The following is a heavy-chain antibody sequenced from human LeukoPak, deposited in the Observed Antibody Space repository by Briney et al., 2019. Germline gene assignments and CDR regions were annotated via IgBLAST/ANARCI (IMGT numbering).Heavy chain of an antibody. V-gene: IGHV3-23*01. CDR1: GFTFSSYG. CDR3: AKVGMTSYYMDV. J-gene: IGHJ6*03. CDR2: ISGSGGST. D-gene: IGHD4-11*01. Sequence: GGSLRLSCAASGFTFSSYGMSWVRQAPGKGLEWVSLISGSGGSTYYADSVEGRFTISRDNSMNTLYLQMNSVRADDTAVYHCAKVGMTSYYMDVWGKGTTVTISS.